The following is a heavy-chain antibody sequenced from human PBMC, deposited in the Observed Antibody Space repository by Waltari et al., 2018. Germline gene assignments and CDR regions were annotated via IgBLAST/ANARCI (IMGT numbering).Heavy chain of an antibody. J-gene: IGHJ4*02. D-gene: IGHD3-22*01. V-gene: IGHV3-23*01. Sequence: EVQLLESGGGLVQPGGSLRLSCAASGFTFSSYAMSWVRQAPGKGLEWVSAISGSGGSTYYADSVKGRFTISRDNSKNTLYLQMNSLRAEDTAVYYCANRPGESSGYSPDYWGQGTLVTVSS. CDR1: GFTFSSYA. CDR3: ANRPGESSGYSPDY. CDR2: ISGSGGST.